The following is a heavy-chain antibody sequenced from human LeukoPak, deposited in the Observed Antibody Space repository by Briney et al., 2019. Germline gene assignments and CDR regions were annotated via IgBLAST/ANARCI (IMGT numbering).Heavy chain of an antibody. D-gene: IGHD2-2*01. J-gene: IGHJ4*02. Sequence: KPGGSLRLSCAASGFTFSSYNMNWVRQAPGKGLEWVSFISSSTIYIYFADSLKGRFTISRDNAKNSLYLQMDSLRVEDTAVYYCVRQSGSCTSTSCYAPFDYWGQGALVTVSS. CDR1: GFTFSSYN. CDR2: ISSSTIYI. CDR3: VRQSGSCTSTSCYAPFDY. V-gene: IGHV3-21*01.